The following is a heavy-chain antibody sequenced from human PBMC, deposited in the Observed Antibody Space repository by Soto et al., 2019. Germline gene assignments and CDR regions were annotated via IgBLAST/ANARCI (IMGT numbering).Heavy chain of an antibody. D-gene: IGHD4-17*01. V-gene: IGHV3-23*01. CDR1: GFTFSSYA. J-gene: IGHJ6*02. Sequence: PGGSLRLSCAASGFTFSSYAMSWVRQAPGKGLEWVSAISGSGGSTYYADSVKGRFTISRDNSKNTLYLQMNSLRAEDTAVYYCAKGFGDYYDYYYGMDVWGQGTTVTVSS. CDR3: AKGFGDYYDYYYGMDV. CDR2: ISGSGGST.